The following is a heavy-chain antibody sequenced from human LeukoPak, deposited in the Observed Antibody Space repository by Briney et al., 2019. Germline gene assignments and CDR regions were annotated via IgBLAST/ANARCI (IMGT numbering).Heavy chain of an antibody. D-gene: IGHD1-26*01. CDR1: GGSFSGYY. J-gene: IGHJ6*03. Sequence: SETLSLTCAVSGGSFSGYYWSWIRQPAGKGLEWIGRIYTSGSTNYNPSLKSRVTMSVDTSKNQFSLKLSSVTAADTAVYYCARETGSGSYSYYYYYMDVWGKGTMVTVSS. V-gene: IGHV4-4*07. CDR2: IYTSGST. CDR3: ARETGSGSYSYYYYYMDV.